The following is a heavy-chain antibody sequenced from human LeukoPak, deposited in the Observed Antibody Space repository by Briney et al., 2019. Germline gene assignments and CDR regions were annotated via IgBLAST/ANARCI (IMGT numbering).Heavy chain of an antibody. CDR2: IKGDGSIT. J-gene: IGHJ4*02. Sequence: PGGSLRLSCAASVFTFSTNWMHSVRQAPGKGLVWVSRIKGDGSITNYADSVKGRFTISRDNAKNTLYLQMNSLRAEDTAVYYWPRENWYLDYWGQGTLVTVSS. V-gene: IGHV3-74*01. D-gene: IGHD1-1*01. CDR1: VFTFSTNW. CDR3: PRENWYLDY.